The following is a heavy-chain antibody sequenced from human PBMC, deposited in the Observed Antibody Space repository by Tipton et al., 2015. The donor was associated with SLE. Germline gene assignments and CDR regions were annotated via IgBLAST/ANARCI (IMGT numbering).Heavy chain of an antibody. J-gene: IGHJ6*03. CDR2: IYTSGST. Sequence: TLSLTCTVSGGSISSGSFYRSWIRQPAGKGLEYMGRIYTSGSTNYNPSLKSRVTISVDTSKNQFSLKLSSVTAADTAVYYCARGIYSNNGWDYYYYYMDIWGKGTTVTVSS. D-gene: IGHD4-11*01. CDR3: ARGIYSNNGWDYYYYYMDI. CDR1: GGSISSGSFY. V-gene: IGHV4-61*02.